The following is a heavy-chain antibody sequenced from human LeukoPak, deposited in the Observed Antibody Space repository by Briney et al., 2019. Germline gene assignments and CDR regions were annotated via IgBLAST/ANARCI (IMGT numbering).Heavy chain of an antibody. Sequence: GGSLRLSCAASGFTFSSYAMSWVRQAPGKGLEWVSGISGSGRSTYHADSAKGRFTISRDNSKNTVYLQMNSLRAEDTAVYYCAKKTTGMVVAGTILDYWGQGTLVTVSS. V-gene: IGHV3-23*01. CDR1: GFTFSSYA. D-gene: IGHD2-15*01. J-gene: IGHJ4*02. CDR3: AKKTTGMVVAGTILDY. CDR2: ISGSGRST.